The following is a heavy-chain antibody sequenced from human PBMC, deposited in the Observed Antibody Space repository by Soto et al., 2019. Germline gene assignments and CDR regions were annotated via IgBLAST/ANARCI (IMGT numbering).Heavy chain of an antibody. Sequence: QVQLVQSGAEVKKPGSSVKVSCKASGGTFSSYAISWVRQAPGQGLEWMGGIIPIFGTANYAQKFQGRVTITPDQPTSTAYMQLSSLRSQDSAVYYCAAPYGSGSYYTGFASWARGPLVTVSS. CDR3: AAPYGSGSYYTGFAS. CDR1: GGTFSSYA. CDR2: IIPIFGTA. V-gene: IGHV1-69*05. D-gene: IGHD3-10*01. J-gene: IGHJ4*02.